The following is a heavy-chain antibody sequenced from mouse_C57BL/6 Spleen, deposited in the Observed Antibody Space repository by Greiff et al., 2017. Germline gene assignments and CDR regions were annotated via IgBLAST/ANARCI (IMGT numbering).Heavy chain of an antibody. CDR2: ISSGSSTI. J-gene: IGHJ4*01. CDR1: GFTFSDYG. D-gene: IGHD2-2*01. Sequence: EVQLVESGGGLVKPGGSLKLSCAASGFTFSDYGMHWVRQAPGRGLEWVAYISSGSSTIYYADTVKGRFTISRDNATNTLFLQRSSLRSEDTAMYYCARGGYPLYYAMDYWGQGTSVTVSS. CDR3: ARGGYPLYYAMDY. V-gene: IGHV5-17*01.